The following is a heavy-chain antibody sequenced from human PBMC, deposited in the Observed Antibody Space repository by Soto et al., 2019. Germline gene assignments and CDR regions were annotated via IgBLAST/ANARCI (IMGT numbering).Heavy chain of an antibody. CDR3: VHLLTGGRFDS. CDR1: GFSLSSSGVG. CDR2: IYWDDDK. J-gene: IGHJ4*02. V-gene: IGHV2-5*02. Sequence: QITLKESGPSLVKPTETLTLTCTFSGFSLSSSGVGVAWIRQPPGKPLEWLALIYWDDDKYTSPSLKSRLTITKDTSKNQVVLLMTNMDPVDTATCFCVHLLTGGRFDSWGQGTLVTVSS. D-gene: IGHD3-16*01.